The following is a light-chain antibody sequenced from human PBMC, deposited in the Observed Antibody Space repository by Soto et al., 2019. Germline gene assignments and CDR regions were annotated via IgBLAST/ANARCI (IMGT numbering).Light chain of an antibody. Sequence: QSSLTQPASVSVSPGQSITISCTGTSSDVGSYSLVSWYQQHPGKAPKLMIYEGSKRPSGVSNRFSGSKSGNTASLTISGLQAEDEADYYCCSYAGSSTVYVFGTGTKVTVL. CDR1: SSDVGSYSL. CDR3: CSYAGSSTVYV. J-gene: IGLJ1*01. CDR2: EGS. V-gene: IGLV2-23*01.